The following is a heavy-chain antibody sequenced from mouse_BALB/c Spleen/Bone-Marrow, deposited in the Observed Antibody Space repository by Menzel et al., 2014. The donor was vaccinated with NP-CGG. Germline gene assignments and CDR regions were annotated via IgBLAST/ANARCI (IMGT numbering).Heavy chain of an antibody. J-gene: IGHJ1*01. CDR1: GYTFTSYY. V-gene: IGHV1S81*02. CDR2: INPSNGGT. D-gene: IGHD2-1*01. CDR3: TRSYCGNYFGV. Sequence: VKLVESGAELVKPGASVKLSCKASGYTFTSYYMYWVKQRPGQGLGWIGEINPSNGGTNFNEKFKSKATLTVDKSSSTAYMQLSSLTSEDSAVYYCTRSYCGNYFGVWGAGTTVTVSS.